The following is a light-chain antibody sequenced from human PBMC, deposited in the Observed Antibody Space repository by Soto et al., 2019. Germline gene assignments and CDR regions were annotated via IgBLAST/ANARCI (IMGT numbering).Light chain of an antibody. CDR2: KAS. CDR1: QSISSW. J-gene: IGKJ1*01. Sequence: MRKSPSTLSGAVGDIVTITCGASQSISSWLAWYQQKPGKAPKLLIYKASTLKSGVPSRFSGSGSGTEFTLTISSLQPDDFATYYCQHYNSYSEAFGQGTKVDIK. V-gene: IGKV1-5*03. CDR3: QHYNSYSEA.